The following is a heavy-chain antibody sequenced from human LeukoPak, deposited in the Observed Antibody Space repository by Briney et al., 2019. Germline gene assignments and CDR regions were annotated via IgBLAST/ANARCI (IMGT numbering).Heavy chain of an antibody. J-gene: IGHJ2*01. V-gene: IGHV4-34*01. CDR3: ARASHVPSRYQLLLRYWYFDP. Sequence: SETLSLTFAVYGGSFSGDSWSWIRQPPGKGLEWIGEISHSGSTNYNPSLKSRVMISVDTSKNPFSLKLSSVTAADTAVYYCARASHVPSRYQLLLRYWYFDPWGRGTLVTVSS. CDR2: ISHSGST. D-gene: IGHD2-2*01. CDR1: GGSFSGDS.